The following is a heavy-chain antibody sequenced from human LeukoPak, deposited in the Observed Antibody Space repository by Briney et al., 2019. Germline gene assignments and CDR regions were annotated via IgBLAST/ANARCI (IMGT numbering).Heavy chain of an antibody. Sequence: ASVKVSCKASGYTFTGYYVHWVRQAPGQGLEWMGRINPNSGGTNYAQKFQGWVTMTRDTSISTAYMELSRLRSDDTAVYYCARTGYLDAFDIWGQGTMVTVSS. CDR1: GYTFTGYY. V-gene: IGHV1-2*04. CDR2: INPNSGGT. CDR3: ARTGYLDAFDI. J-gene: IGHJ3*02. D-gene: IGHD6-13*01.